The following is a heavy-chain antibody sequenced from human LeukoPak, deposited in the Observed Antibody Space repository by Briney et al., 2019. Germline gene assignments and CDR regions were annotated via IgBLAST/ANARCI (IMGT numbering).Heavy chain of an antibody. CDR1: RASMSSFF. J-gene: IGHJ1*01. CDR3: AASGNSWWEGFFHD. V-gene: IGHV4-59*03. Sequence: SETLSLTCTVSRASMSSFFWRWIRQPPGKGLEWIGHIHYSGTTKYNPSLTTRITLSMDTSKSQVSLRLTSVTAADTAMYYCAASGNSWWEGFFHDWGQGTLVSVSS. D-gene: IGHD2-8*02. CDR2: IHYSGTT.